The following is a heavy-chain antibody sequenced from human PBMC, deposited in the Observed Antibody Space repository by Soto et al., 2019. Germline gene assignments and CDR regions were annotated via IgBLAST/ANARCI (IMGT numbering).Heavy chain of an antibody. CDR3: GRGIQPYYDVDV. J-gene: IGHJ6*02. CDR2: VNFDGRTT. V-gene: IGHV3-74*01. Sequence: EEQLVESGGGLVQPGGSLRVSCAASGFTFSNYWMHWVRQVPGKGLVWVSRVNFDGRTTNYADSVKGRFTISRDNARNTVYLQMNSLRAEDTAVYYCGRGIQPYYDVDVWGQGTTVTVSS. CDR1: GFTFSNYW.